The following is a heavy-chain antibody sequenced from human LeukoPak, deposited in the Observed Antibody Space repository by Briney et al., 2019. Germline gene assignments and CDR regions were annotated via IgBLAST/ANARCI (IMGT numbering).Heavy chain of an antibody. CDR2: VDPRSGAT. CDR1: GYTFTSYH. J-gene: IGHJ4*02. D-gene: IGHD3-10*01. Sequence: ASVKVSCKASGYTFTSYHIHWVRRAPGQGLEWMGWVDPRSGATKCTQKFQGRVTMTRDTSITTVYVELNGLTFDDTAVYYCATDNYGTLDYWGQGTLVSVSS. CDR3: ATDNYGTLDY. V-gene: IGHV1-2*02.